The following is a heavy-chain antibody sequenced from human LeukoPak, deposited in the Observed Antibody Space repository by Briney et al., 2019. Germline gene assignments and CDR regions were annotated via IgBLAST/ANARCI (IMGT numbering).Heavy chain of an antibody. CDR3: AKQEAGAAGTCSDY. CDR2: VSGRGSST. D-gene: IGHD6-13*01. CDR1: GFTFSSYA. Sequence: GGSLRLSCVASGFTFSSYAMSWVRQAPGKGLEWVSGVSGRGSSTFYADSVKGRFTISRDNSKNTLYLQMNSLRAEDTAVYYCAKQEAGAAGTCSDYWGQGTLVTVSS. V-gene: IGHV3-23*01. J-gene: IGHJ4*02.